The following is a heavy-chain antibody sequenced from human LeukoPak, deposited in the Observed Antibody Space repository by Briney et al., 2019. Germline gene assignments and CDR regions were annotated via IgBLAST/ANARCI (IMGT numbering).Heavy chain of an antibody. D-gene: IGHD4-23*01. V-gene: IGHV3-66*01. CDR3: ARWTTVVTDDDY. Sequence: GGSLRLSCAAPGFTVSSNYMSWVRQAPGKGLEWVSVIYSGGSTYYADSVKGRFTISRDNSKNTLYLQMNSLRAEDTAVYYCARWTTVVTDDDYWGQGTLVTVSS. CDR2: IYSGGST. CDR1: GFTVSSNY. J-gene: IGHJ4*02.